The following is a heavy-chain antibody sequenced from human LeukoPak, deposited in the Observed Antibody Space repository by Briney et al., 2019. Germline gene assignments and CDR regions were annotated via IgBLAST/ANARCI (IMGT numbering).Heavy chain of an antibody. J-gene: IGHJ4*02. Sequence: PGGSLRLSCAASGFTFSSYSMNWVRQAPGKGLEWVSSISSSSSYIYYADSVKGRFTISRDNSKNTLYLQMNSLRAEDTAVYYCAKRVHYDSSAAYFDYWGQGTLVTVSS. D-gene: IGHD3-22*01. CDR2: ISSSSSYI. CDR1: GFTFSSYS. V-gene: IGHV3-21*04. CDR3: AKRVHYDSSAAYFDY.